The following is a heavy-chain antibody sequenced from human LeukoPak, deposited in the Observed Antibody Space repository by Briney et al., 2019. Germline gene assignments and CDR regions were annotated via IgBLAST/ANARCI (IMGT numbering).Heavy chain of an antibody. V-gene: IGHV4-34*01. CDR2: INHSGST. CDR1: GGSFSGYY. J-gene: IGHJ2*01. CDR3: ARAIAAAGRRWYFDL. D-gene: IGHD6-13*01. Sequence: SETLSLTCAVYGGSFSGYYWSWIRRPPGMGLEWIGEINHSGSTNYNPSLKSRVTISVDTSKNQFSLKLSSVTAADTAVYYCARAIAAAGRRWYFDLWGRGTLVTVSS.